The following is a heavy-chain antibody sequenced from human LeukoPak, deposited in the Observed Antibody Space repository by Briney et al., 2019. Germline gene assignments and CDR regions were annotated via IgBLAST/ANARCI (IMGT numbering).Heavy chain of an antibody. V-gene: IGHV3-23*01. Sequence: PGGSLRLSCAASGFTFSSYAMSWVRQAPGKGLEWVSAISGGGGSTYYADSVKGRFTISRDNSKNTLYLQMNSLRAEDTAVYYCAKEGLYTSGSSDWFDPWGQGTLVTVSS. D-gene: IGHD6-19*01. J-gene: IGHJ5*02. CDR3: AKEGLYTSGSSDWFDP. CDR1: GFTFSSYA. CDR2: ISGGGGST.